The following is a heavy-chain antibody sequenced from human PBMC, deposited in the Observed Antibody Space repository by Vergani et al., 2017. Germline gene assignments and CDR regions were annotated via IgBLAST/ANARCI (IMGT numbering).Heavy chain of an antibody. CDR1: GGSIRNSNSY. CDR2: NYDSGSH. CDR3: ARLYNALDY. V-gene: IGHV4-39*01. D-gene: IGHD1-14*01. Sequence: QVQLQESGPGLVKPSETLSLTCTVSGGSIRNSNSYWALIRQPPGKGLEWIASNYDSGSHYSNPTLKSRVTISVDTSKNQFSLKMLSVTAANTAVYYCARLYNALDYWGPGTMVTISS. J-gene: IGHJ4*02.